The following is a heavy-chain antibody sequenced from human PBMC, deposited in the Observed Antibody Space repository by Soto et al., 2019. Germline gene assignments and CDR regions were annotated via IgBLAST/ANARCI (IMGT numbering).Heavy chain of an antibody. CDR1: GDSVSSNSAA. CDR2: TYYRSKWYN. V-gene: IGHV6-1*01. D-gene: IGHD6-19*01. J-gene: IGHJ6*02. CDR3: ARAVAGIIYYYYYGMDV. Sequence: PSQTLSLTCVISGDSVSSNSAAWNWIRQSPSRGLEWLGRTYYRSKWYNDYAVSVKSRITINPDTSKNQFSLQLNSVTPEDTAVYYCARAVAGIIYYYYYGMDVWGQGTTVTVSS.